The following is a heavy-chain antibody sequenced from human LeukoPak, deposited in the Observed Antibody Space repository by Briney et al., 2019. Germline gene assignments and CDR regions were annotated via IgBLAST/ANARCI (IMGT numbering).Heavy chain of an antibody. D-gene: IGHD7-27*01. V-gene: IGHV3-53*01. J-gene: IGHJ4*02. CDR3: AKMGELGTDFDY. CDR2: IYSGGST. Sequence: PGGSLRLSWAASGFTFSNNYMSWVRQAPGKGLGVGSVIYSGGSTYYADSVKGRFTIFRDNSKNTLYLQMNSLRAEDTAMYYCAKMGELGTDFDYWGQGTLVTVSS. CDR1: GFTFSNNY.